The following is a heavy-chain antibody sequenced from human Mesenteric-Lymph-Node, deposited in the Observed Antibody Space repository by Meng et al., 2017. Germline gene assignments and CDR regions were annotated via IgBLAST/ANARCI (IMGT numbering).Heavy chain of an antibody. CDR3: ARDTTIFYGYYYYGMDV. Sequence: ASVKVSCKASGYTFTSYDINWVRQATGQGLEWMGWMNPNSGNTGYAQKLQGRVTMTTDTSTSTAYMELRSLRSDDTAVYYCARDTTIFYGYYYYGMDVWGQGTTVTVSS. J-gene: IGHJ6*02. V-gene: IGHV1-8*02. CDR1: GYTFTSYD. CDR2: MNPNSGNT. D-gene: IGHD3-3*01.